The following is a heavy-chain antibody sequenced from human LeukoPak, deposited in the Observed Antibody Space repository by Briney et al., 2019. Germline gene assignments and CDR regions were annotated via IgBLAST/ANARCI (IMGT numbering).Heavy chain of an antibody. CDR3: AKLLPVDS. Sequence: SETLSLTCTVSGLSITNGYYWGWIRQPPGKGLEWIGNIYHTGSTNYNPSLKSRVSISVDTSKNQFSLKLGSVTAADTAVYYCAKLLPVDSWGQGTLVTVSS. J-gene: IGHJ4*02. CDR2: IYHTGST. V-gene: IGHV4-38-2*02. D-gene: IGHD2/OR15-2a*01. CDR1: GLSITNGYY.